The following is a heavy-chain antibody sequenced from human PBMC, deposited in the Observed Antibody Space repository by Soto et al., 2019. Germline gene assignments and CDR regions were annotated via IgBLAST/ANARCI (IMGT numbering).Heavy chain of an antibody. J-gene: IGHJ6*02. CDR3: ARGPNDVVI. Sequence: GGSLSLSCAASGLTVSNNYMRWVRQAPGKGLEWVSVIYSGGDTSYEDSLKGRFIISRDNSKNTVYLQMNNLRAEDTAVYYCARGPNDVVIWGQGTTVTVSS. CDR2: IYSGGDT. D-gene: IGHD1-1*01. CDR1: GLTVSNNY. V-gene: IGHV3-53*01.